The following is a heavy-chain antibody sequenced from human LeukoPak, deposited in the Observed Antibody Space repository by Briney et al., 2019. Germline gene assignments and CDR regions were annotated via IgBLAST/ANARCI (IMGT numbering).Heavy chain of an antibody. Sequence: GGPLRLSCAASRLSISGQWMNWVRQAPGLGLEWVAHIKYDGSEKYYADSVKGRFTISREDAKNSLSLQMDNVRAKDTGVYYCAYSNNFNYWGQGTLVTVSS. D-gene: IGHD4-11*01. CDR2: IKYDGSEK. V-gene: IGHV3-7*01. CDR1: RLSISGQW. J-gene: IGHJ4*02. CDR3: AYSNNFNY.